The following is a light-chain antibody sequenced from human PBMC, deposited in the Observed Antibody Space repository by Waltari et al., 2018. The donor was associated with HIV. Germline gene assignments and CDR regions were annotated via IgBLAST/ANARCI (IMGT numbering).Light chain of an antibody. CDR3: QQRSNWAT. CDR2: DAS. J-gene: IGKJ3*01. V-gene: IGKV3-11*01. Sequence: EIVLTPSPATLSLSPGERATLSCRASQSVSSYLSLYQQTPGQAPRLLIYDASNRATGIPARFSGSGAGTDFTLTISSREPEDCAVYYCQQRSNWATFGPGTKVDMK. CDR1: QSVSSY.